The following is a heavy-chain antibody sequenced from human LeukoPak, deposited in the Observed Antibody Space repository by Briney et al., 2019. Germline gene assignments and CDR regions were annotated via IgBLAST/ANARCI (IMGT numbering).Heavy chain of an antibody. CDR3: ARTPLLTGESHFDY. CDR1: GGSISSGSYY. Sequence: PSQTLSLTCTVSGGSISSGSYYWGWIRQPAGKGLEWIGRIYTSGSTNYNPSLKSRVTISVDRSKNQFSLKLSSVTAADTAVYYCARTPLLTGESHFDYWGQGTLVTVSS. CDR2: IYTSGST. V-gene: IGHV4-61*02. J-gene: IGHJ4*02. D-gene: IGHD7-27*01.